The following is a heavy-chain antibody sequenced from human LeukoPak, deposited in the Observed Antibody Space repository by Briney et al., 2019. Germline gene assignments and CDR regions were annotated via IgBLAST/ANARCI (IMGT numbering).Heavy chain of an antibody. CDR1: GYTFTSYG. CDR2: INPNSGGT. J-gene: IGHJ4*02. Sequence: ASVKVSCKASGYTFTSYGISWVRQAPGQGLEWMGWINPNSGGTNYAQKFQGRVTMTRDTSISTAYMELSRLRSDDTAVYYCAREGVLGAIEDYWGQGTLVTVSS. CDR3: AREGVLGAIEDY. D-gene: IGHD3-16*01. V-gene: IGHV1-2*02.